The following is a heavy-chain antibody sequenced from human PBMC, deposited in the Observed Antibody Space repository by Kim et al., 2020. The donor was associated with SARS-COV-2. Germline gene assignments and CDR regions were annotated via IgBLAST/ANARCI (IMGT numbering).Heavy chain of an antibody. CDR1: GGSFSGYY. D-gene: IGHD4-17*01. J-gene: IGHJ3*02. Sequence: SETLSLTCAVYGGSFSGYYWSWIRQPPGKGLEWIGEINHSGSTNYNPSLKSRVTISVDTSKNQFSLKLSSVTAADTAVYYCARGLPPTVTMNAFDIWGQGTMVTVSS. V-gene: IGHV4-34*01. CDR2: INHSGST. CDR3: ARGLPPTVTMNAFDI.